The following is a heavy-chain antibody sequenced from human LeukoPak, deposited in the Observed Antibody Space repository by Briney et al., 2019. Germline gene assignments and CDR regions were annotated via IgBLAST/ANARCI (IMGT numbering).Heavy chain of an antibody. CDR2: MNPNSGNT. D-gene: IGHD3-16*02. CDR1: GYTFTSYD. J-gene: IGHJ4*02. V-gene: IGHV1-8*01. CDR3: ARYVRGGIWGSYRTADY. Sequence: ASVKVSCKASGYTFTSYDINWVRQATGQGLEWMGWMNPNSGNTGYAQKFQGRVTMTRNTSINTAYMELSSLRSEDTAVYYCARYVRGGIWGSYRTADYWGQGTLVTVSS.